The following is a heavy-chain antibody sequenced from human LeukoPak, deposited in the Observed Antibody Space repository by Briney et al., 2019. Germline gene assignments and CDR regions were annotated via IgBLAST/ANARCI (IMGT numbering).Heavy chain of an antibody. CDR2: IKSKTDGGTT. Sequence: GGSLRLSCAASGFTFSNAYMSWVRQAPGKGLEWVGRIKSKTDGGTTDYAAPVKGRFTISTDHSTNTPYLQMHSLKCEERAVYYCAAGRLLVAATQACDFWGEGTLVTVSS. CDR1: GFTFSNAY. D-gene: IGHD2-15*01. J-gene: IGHJ4*02. CDR3: AAGRLLVAATQACDF. V-gene: IGHV3-15*01.